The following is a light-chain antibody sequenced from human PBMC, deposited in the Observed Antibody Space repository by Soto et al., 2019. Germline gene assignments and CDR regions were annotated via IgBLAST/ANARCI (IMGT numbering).Light chain of an antibody. CDR3: MQGIQLPRT. Sequence: DIGMTQSPLSLSVTPGQPASISCKSSQSLLYVDGKTYLYWYLQKSGQPPQLLIYEVFNRISGAPDRFSGSGSGTDFTLKISRVEAEDVGVYYCMQGIQLPRTFGQGTKVEIK. CDR2: EVF. CDR1: QSLLYVDGKTY. J-gene: IGKJ1*01. V-gene: IGKV2D-29*01.